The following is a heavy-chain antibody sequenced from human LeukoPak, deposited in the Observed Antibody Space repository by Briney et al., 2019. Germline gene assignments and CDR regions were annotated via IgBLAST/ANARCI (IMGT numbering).Heavy chain of an antibody. CDR3: ASSLRRITMIVVVITRLPAAFDI. J-gene: IGHJ3*02. Sequence: GGSLRLSCAASGFTFSSYAMSWVRQAPGKGLEWVSAISGSGGSTYYADSVKGRFTISRDNSKNTLYPQMNSLRAEDTAVYYCASSLRRITMIVVVITRLPAAFDIWGQGTMVTVSS. CDR2: ISGSGGST. CDR1: GFTFSSYA. V-gene: IGHV3-23*01. D-gene: IGHD3-22*01.